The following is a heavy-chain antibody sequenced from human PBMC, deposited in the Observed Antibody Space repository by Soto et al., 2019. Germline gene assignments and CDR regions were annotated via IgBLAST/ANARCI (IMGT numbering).Heavy chain of an antibody. J-gene: IGHJ3*01. Sequence: ASVKVSCKASGYTFTSYGINLVRQAPGQVLEWIGWIRVYNGNTNYAQKVQGRVTMTTDTSTTTAYMELTSLRSDDTAVYYCARDLSDYWSGFYILEYWGQGTMVTVSS. CDR1: GYTFTSYG. CDR3: ARDLSDYWSGFYILEY. V-gene: IGHV1-18*01. D-gene: IGHD3-3*01. CDR2: IRVYNGNT.